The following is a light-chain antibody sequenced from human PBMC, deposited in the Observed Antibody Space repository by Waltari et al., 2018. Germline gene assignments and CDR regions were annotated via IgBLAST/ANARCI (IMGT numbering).Light chain of an antibody. V-gene: IGKV1-39*01. CDR1: QSISNY. CDR3: QQCHNYPRS. CDR2: DAS. J-gene: IGKJ2*04. Sequence: SVITQSPSSLSASIGDEDTITCRASQSISNYLIWYQQKPGQAPKLLIYDASTLESGVPSRFSGGRSGTDFTLTINSLQPEDFATYYCQQCHNYPRSFGQGTKLEI.